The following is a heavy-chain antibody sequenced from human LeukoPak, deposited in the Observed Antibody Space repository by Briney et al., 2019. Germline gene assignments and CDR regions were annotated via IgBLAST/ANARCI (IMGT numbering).Heavy chain of an antibody. V-gene: IGHV4-34*01. CDR1: GGSFSGYY. J-gene: IGHJ5*02. Sequence: PSETLSLTCAVYGGSFSGYYWSWLRPPPGKGQEWIGEINHGGSTNYNPSLKSRVTISVDTSKNQFSLKLSSVTAADTAVYYCARGLPIYSSGWYKSKRWFDPWGQGNLVTVSS. D-gene: IGHD6-19*01. CDR2: INHGGST. CDR3: ARGLPIYSSGWYKSKRWFDP.